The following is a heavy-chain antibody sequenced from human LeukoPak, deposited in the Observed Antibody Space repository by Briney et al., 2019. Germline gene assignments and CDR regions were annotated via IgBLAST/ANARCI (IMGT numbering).Heavy chain of an antibody. CDR3: ARGGSGSYYYFDY. D-gene: IGHD1-26*01. V-gene: IGHV1-69*04. Sequence: GASVKVSCKASGCTFSTYAICWVRQAPGQGLEWMGRIIPILGIANYAQKFQGRVTITADKSTSTAYMELSSLRSEDTAVYYCARGGSGSYYYFDYWGQGTLVTVSS. J-gene: IGHJ4*02. CDR1: GCTFSTYA. CDR2: IIPILGIA.